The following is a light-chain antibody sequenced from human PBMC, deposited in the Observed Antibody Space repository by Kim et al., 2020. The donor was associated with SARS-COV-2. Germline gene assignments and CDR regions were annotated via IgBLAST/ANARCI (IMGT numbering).Light chain of an antibody. CDR2: RNN. CDR1: SSNIGSNY. J-gene: IGLJ2*01. CDR3: AAWDDSLREI. V-gene: IGLV1-47*01. Sequence: ELTQPPSASGTPGQRVTISCSGSSSNIGSNYVYWYQQLPGTAPKLLIYRNNQRPSGVPDGFSGSKTGTSASLAISGRRSEDEADYYCAAWDDSLREIFGGGTQLTVL.